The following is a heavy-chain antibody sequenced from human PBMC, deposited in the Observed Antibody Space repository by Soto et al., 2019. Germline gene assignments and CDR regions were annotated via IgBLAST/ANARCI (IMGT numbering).Heavy chain of an antibody. CDR1: GGSISSYY. J-gene: IGHJ5*02. CDR2: IYYSGST. V-gene: IGHV4-59*01. Sequence: SETLSLTCTVSGGSISSYYWSWIRQPPGKGLEWIGYIYYSGSTNYNPSLKSRVTISVDTSKNQFSLKLSSVTAADTAVYYCARGAPLWFGELLSWFDPWGQGTLVTVSS. D-gene: IGHD3-10*01. CDR3: ARGAPLWFGELLSWFDP.